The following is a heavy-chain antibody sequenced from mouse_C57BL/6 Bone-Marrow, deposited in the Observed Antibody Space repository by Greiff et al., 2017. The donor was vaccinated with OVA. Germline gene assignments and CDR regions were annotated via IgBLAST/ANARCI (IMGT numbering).Heavy chain of an antibody. CDR3: ARDGYSTFDY. D-gene: IGHD2-5*01. CDR1: GFTFSSYA. J-gene: IGHJ2*01. Sequence: EVQLVESGGGLVKPGGSLKLSCAASGFTFSSYAMSWVRQTPETRLEWVATISDGGSYTYYPDNVKGRFTISRDNAKNNLYLQMSHLKSEDTAMYYCARDGYSTFDYWGQGTTLTVSS. V-gene: IGHV5-4*01. CDR2: ISDGGSYT.